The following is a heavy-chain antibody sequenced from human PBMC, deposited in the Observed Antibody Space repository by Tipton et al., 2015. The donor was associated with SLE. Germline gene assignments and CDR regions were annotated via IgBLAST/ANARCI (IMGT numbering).Heavy chain of an antibody. D-gene: IGHD6-13*01. CDR2: IYHSGST. V-gene: IGHV4-4*02. CDR3: ARPSLESSSWYGY. J-gene: IGHJ4*02. CDR1: GGSISSSNW. Sequence: SLRLSCAVSGGSISSSNWWSWVRQPPGKGLEWIGEIYHSGSTNYNPSLKSRVTISVDKSKNQFSLKLSSVTAADTAVYYCARPSLESSSWYGYWGQGTLVTVSS.